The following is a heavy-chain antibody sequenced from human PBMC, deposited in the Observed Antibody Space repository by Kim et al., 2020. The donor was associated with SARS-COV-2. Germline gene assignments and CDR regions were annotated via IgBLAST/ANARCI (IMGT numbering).Heavy chain of an antibody. D-gene: IGHD6-19*01. CDR1: GFTFSSYA. CDR2: ISYDGSNK. V-gene: IGHV3-30*04. Sequence: GGSLRLSCAASGFTFSSYAMHWVRQAPGKGLEWVAVISYDGSNKYYADSAKGRFTISRDNSKNTLYLQMNSLSAEDTAVYYCARGAYSSGHYVQHWGQGTLVTVSS. CDR3: ARGAYSSGHYVQH. J-gene: IGHJ1*01.